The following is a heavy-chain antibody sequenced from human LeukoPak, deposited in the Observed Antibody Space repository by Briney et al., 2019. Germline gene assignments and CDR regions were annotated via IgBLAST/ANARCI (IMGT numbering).Heavy chain of an antibody. V-gene: IGHV3-7*03. Sequence: PGGSLRLSCEGSAFIFSGHWMNWVRRTPGKGLEWVASIKEDGSERQYVDSVKGRFSISRDNTKGSLFLQLNSLRAEDTAVYYCARDLGYCTNGVCHTRFVYWGQGTLVAVSS. CDR1: AFIFSGHW. D-gene: IGHD2-8*01. J-gene: IGHJ4*02. CDR2: IKEDGSER. CDR3: ARDLGYCTNGVCHTRFVY.